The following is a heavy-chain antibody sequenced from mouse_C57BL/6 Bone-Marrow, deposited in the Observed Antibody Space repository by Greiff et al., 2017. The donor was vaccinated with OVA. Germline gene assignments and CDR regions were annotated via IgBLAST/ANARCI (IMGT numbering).Heavy chain of an antibody. V-gene: IGHV1-7*01. CDR2: INPSSGYT. CDR1: GYTFTSYW. D-gene: IGHD1-1*01. J-gene: IGHJ2*01. Sequence: VKLQESGAELAKPGASVKLSCKASGYTFTSYWMHWVKQRPGQGLEWIGYINPSSGYTKYNQKFKDKATLTADKSSRTAYMQLSSLTYEDSAVDYWARAPLDYGSSYVGYWGQGTTLTVSS. CDR3: ARAPLDYGSSYVGY.